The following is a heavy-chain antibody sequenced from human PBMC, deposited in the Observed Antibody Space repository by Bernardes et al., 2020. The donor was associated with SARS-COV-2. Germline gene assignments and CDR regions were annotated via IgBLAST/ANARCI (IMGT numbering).Heavy chain of an antibody. CDR2: TRKKANRDTT. CDR1: RLTFSDHY. Sequence: GGSRRLACAAYRLTFSDHYMDWVRQAPGKGPEWVGRTRKKANRDTTEYAAAVKGRFTITRDDSKNSLYLQMNSLKTEDTAVYYCAREGPYGGNYYYYGMDVWGQGTTVTVSS. CDR3: AREGPYGGNYYYYGMDV. V-gene: IGHV3-72*01. D-gene: IGHD4-17*01. J-gene: IGHJ6*02.